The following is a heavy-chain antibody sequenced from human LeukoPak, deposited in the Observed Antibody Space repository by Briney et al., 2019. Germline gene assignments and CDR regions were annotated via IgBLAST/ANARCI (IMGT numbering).Heavy chain of an antibody. D-gene: IGHD5-24*01. V-gene: IGHV3-7*01. Sequence: GGSLRLSCEGSGFTFSNYWMGWVRQAPGKGLQWVANIKTDGSEKYYVDSVKGRFTISRDNSKNTLYLQMNSLRAEDTAVYYCAKNDGYRFDYWGQGTLVTVSS. CDR1: GFTFSNYW. CDR3: AKNDGYRFDY. J-gene: IGHJ4*02. CDR2: IKTDGSEK.